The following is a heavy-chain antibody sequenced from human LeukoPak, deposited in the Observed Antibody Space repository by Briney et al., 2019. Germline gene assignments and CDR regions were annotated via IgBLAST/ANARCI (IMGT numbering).Heavy chain of an antibody. J-gene: IGHJ4*02. CDR2: IYTSGST. CDR1: GGSISSYY. V-gene: IGHV4-4*07. CDR3: ARRQNTYYYGSGRRRWGVLDY. D-gene: IGHD3-10*01. Sequence: SETLSLTCIVSGGSISSYYWSWIRQPAGKGLEWIGRIYTSGSTNYNPSLKSRVTISVDTSKNQFSLKLSSVTAADTAVYYCARRQNTYYYGSGRRRWGVLDYWGQGTLVTVSS.